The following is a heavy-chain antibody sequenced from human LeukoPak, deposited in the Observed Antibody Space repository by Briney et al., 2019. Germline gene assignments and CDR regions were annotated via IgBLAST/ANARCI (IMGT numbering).Heavy chain of an antibody. Sequence: SVKVSCKASGGTFSSYAISWVRQAPGQGLEWMGRIIPILGIANYAQKLQGRVTITADKSTSTAYMELSSLRSEDTAVYHCARDVWAAAGTGYYYYGMDVWGQGTTVTVSS. CDR3: ARDVWAAAGTGYYYYGMDV. CDR2: IIPILGIA. CDR1: GGTFSSYA. V-gene: IGHV1-69*04. J-gene: IGHJ6*02. D-gene: IGHD6-13*01.